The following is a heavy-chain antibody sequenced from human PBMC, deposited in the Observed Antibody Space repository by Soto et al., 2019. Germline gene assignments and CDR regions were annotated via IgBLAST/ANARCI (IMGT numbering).Heavy chain of an antibody. V-gene: IGHV1-69*08. J-gene: IGHJ4*02. CDR3: ARDSGPVGDYDY. CDR2: IIPLLDVT. Sequence: QVHLVKTGAEVKKPGSSVKVSCKASGGTCSTYTINWVRQAPGQELEWMGRIIPLLDVTNNAQRFQVRVTITADKSTSTDYMELTSMTSQDTAVYDRARDSGPVGDYDYGGQGTLVTVSS. CDR1: GGTCSTYT. D-gene: IGHD2-21*01.